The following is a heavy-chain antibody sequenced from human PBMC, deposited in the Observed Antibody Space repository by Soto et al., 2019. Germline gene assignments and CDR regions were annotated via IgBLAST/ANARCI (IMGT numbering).Heavy chain of an antibody. V-gene: IGHV4-59*08. CDR3: ARGVAVAGCIDY. D-gene: IGHD6-19*01. J-gene: IGHJ4*02. Sequence: SETLSLTCTVSGGSISSYYWSWIRQPPGKGPEWIGYIYYSGSTNYNPSLKSRVTISVDTSKNQFSLKLSSVTAADTAVYYCARGVAVAGCIDYWGQGTLVTVSS. CDR1: GGSISSYY. CDR2: IYYSGST.